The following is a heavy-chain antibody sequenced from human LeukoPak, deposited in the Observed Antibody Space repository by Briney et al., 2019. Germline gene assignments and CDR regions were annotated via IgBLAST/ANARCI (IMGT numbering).Heavy chain of an antibody. CDR3: ARSRCSGFDS. D-gene: IGHD4/OR15-4a*01. CDR2: INGDRSTT. J-gene: IGHJ4*02. Sequence: PGGSLRLSCAPSGYTFSSYWMHWVRHAPRKGLVWVSRINGDRSTTSYADSVKGRFTISRDNAKNTLYLQMNSLRVEDTAVYYCARSRCSGFDSWGQETLVTVSS. CDR1: GYTFSSYW. V-gene: IGHV3-74*01.